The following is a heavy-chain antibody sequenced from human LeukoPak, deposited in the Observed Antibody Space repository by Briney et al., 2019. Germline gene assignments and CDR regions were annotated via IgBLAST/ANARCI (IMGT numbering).Heavy chain of an antibody. V-gene: IGHV1-3*01. Sequence: GASVKVSCKASGYTFTSYAMHWVRQAPGQRLDWMGWINAGNGNTKYSQKFQGRVTITRDTSASTAYMELSSLRSEDTAVYYCARGPMVRGVKAPPPYFDYWGQGTLVTVSS. D-gene: IGHD3-10*01. CDR2: INAGNGNT. CDR3: ARGPMVRGVKAPPPYFDY. CDR1: GYTFTSYA. J-gene: IGHJ4*02.